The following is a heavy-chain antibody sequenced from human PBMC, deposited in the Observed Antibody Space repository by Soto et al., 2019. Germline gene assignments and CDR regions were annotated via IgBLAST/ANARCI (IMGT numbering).Heavy chain of an antibody. CDR2: IDPSDSYT. CDR3: ARQSGRDIVVVPAAGGGYYYYCMDD. V-gene: IGHV5-10-1*01. D-gene: IGHD2-2*01. J-gene: IGHJ6*02. Sequence: GESLKISCKGSGYSFTSYWISWVRQMPGKGLERMGRIDPSDSYTNYSPSFQGHVTISADKSISTAYLQWSSLKASDTAMYYCARQSGRDIVVVPAAGGGYYYYCMDDWGQGTTVAVSS. CDR1: GYSFTSYW.